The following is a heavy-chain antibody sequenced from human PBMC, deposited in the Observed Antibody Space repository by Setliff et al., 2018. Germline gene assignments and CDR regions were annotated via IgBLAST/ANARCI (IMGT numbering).Heavy chain of an antibody. D-gene: IGHD3-22*01. J-gene: IGHJ4*02. Sequence: SETLSLTCAVYGASFSGTYCSWIRQSPGKGLEWIGEINHTGSPNWIGEINHSGSPNYNPSLKSRVTVSVDTSKNQFSLKLTSVTAADTAVYYCRVWVDMIEVDSWARGTLVTVS. CDR3: RVWVDMIEVDS. V-gene: IGHV4-34*01. CDR1: GASFSGTY. CDR2: INHSGSP.